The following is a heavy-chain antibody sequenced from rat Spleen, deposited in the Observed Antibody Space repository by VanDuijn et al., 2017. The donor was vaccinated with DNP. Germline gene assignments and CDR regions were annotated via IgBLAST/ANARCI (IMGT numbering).Heavy chain of an antibody. V-gene: IGHV2-6*01. CDR1: GFSLTSYT. D-gene: IGHD1-12*02. CDR3: ARSQGYYVDGSYYPFAY. CDR2: ISSGGST. J-gene: IGHJ3*01. Sequence: QVQLKESGPGLVQPSQTLSLTCTVSGFSLTSYTVSWVRQPPGKGLEWIATISSGGSTYYNSALKSRLSISRDTSKSQVFLKMNSVQTEDTAMYFGARSQGYYVDGSYYPFAYWGQGTLVTVSS.